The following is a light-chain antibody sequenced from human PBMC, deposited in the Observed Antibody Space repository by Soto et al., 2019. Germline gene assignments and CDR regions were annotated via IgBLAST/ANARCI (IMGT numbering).Light chain of an antibody. Sequence: EIVLTQSPATLSLSPGERATLSCRASQSVSVYLACYQQKPGQAPRLLIYDASSRAPGIPVRFSGSGSGTDFTLTISSLKPEDLSFYYCQHRSSWPPTFGQGTKLDIK. J-gene: IGKJ2*01. CDR1: QSVSVY. V-gene: IGKV3-11*01. CDR2: DAS. CDR3: QHRSSWPPT.